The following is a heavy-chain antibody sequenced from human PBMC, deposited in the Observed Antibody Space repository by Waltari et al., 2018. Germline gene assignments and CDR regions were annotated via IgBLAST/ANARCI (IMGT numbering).Heavy chain of an antibody. V-gene: IGHV4-30-4*08. Sequence: QVQLQESGPRLVRPTQTLSLTCSVSGASINSGHSYWTWIRQPPGKGLEWIGHIHTSGSPHYNPSLKSRLSIPADTSRNQISLRLTSVTAADTAVYYCARAGQLSADALDLWGQGTVVSVSS. CDR2: IHTSGSP. CDR3: ARAGQLSADALDL. D-gene: IGHD1-1*01. CDR1: GASINSGHSY. J-gene: IGHJ3*01.